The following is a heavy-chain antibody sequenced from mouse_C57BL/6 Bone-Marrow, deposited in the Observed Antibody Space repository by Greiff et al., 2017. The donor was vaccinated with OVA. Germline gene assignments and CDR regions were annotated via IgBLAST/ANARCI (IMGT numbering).Heavy chain of an antibody. CDR1: GYNFTSYW. CDR2: IDPSDSYT. D-gene: IGHD2-4*01. J-gene: IGHJ4*01. CDR3: ARRDYDGGVAMDY. V-gene: IGHV1-69*01. Sequence: QVQLQQPGAELVMPGASVKLSCKASGYNFTSYWMHWVKQRPGQGLEWIGEIDPSDSYTNYNQKFKGKSTLTVDKSSSTAYMQLSSLTSEDSAVYYCARRDYDGGVAMDYWGQGTSVTVSS.